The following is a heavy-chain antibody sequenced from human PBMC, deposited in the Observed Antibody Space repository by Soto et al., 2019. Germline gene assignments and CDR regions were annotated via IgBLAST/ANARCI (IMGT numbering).Heavy chain of an antibody. CDR2: INAGNGNT. CDR1: GYTFTSYA. Sequence: VASVKVSCKASGYTFTSYAMHWVRQAPGQRLEWMGWINAGNGNTKYSQKFQGRVTITRDTSASTAYMELSSLRSEDTAVYYCAREGGICTSGVCPPDYYYGMDVWGQGTTVTVSS. V-gene: IGHV1-3*01. J-gene: IGHJ6*02. CDR3: AREGGICTSGVCPPDYYYGMDV. D-gene: IGHD2-8*01.